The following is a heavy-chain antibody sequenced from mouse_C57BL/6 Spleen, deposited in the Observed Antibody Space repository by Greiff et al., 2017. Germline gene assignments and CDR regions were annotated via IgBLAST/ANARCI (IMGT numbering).Heavy chain of an antibody. J-gene: IGHJ3*01. CDR3: ARQGDLAWFAY. Sequence: EVQLVESGGDLVKPGGSLKLSCAASGFTFSSYGMSWVRQTPDKRLEWVATISSGGSYTYYPDSVKGRFTISRDNAKNTLYLQMSSLKSEDTAMYYCARQGDLAWFAYWGQGTLVTVSA. V-gene: IGHV5-6*01. CDR2: ISSGGSYT. D-gene: IGHD3-3*01. CDR1: GFTFSSYG.